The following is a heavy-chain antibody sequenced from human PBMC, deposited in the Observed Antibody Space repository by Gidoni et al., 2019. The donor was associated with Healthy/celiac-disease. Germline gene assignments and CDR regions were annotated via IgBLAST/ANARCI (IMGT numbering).Heavy chain of an antibody. D-gene: IGHD1-20*01. Sequence: EVQLVESGGGLVQPGGSLRLSCSASGFTFSSYAMHWVRQAPGKGLEYVSAISSNGGSTYYADSVKGRFTISRDNSKNTLYLQMSSLRAEDTAVYYCVKDRILKEGHYYYYYYMDVWGKGTTVTVSS. J-gene: IGHJ6*03. CDR3: VKDRILKEGHYYYYYYMDV. CDR1: GFTFSSYA. V-gene: IGHV3-64D*09. CDR2: ISSNGGST.